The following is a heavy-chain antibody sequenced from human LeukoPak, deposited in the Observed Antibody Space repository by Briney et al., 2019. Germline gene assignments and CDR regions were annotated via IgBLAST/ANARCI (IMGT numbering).Heavy chain of an antibody. Sequence: SETLSLTCTVSGYSISSGYYWGWIRQPPGKGLEWIGSIYHSGSTYYNPSLKSRVTISVDTSKNQFSLKLSSVTAADTAVYYCARANTEGWLQLASSFDYWGQGTLVTVSS. CDR1: GYSISSGYY. CDR2: IYHSGST. D-gene: IGHD5-24*01. J-gene: IGHJ4*02. CDR3: ARANTEGWLQLASSFDY. V-gene: IGHV4-38-2*02.